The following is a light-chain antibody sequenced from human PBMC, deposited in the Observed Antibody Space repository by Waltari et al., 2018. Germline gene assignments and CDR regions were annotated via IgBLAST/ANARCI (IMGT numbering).Light chain of an antibody. CDR1: SSDVGGYNY. CDR3: SSYTSSSTLGV. CDR2: DVS. Sequence: QSALTQPASASGSPGQSITIPCTGTSSDVGGYNYVSWYQQHTGKAPKLMIYDVSNRPSGVSNRFSGSKSGNTASLTISGLQAEDEADYYCSSYTSSSTLGVFGTGTKVTVL. J-gene: IGLJ1*01. V-gene: IGLV2-14*03.